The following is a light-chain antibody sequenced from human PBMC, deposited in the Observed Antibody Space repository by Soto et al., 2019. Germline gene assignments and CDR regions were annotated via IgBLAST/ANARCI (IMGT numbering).Light chain of an antibody. CDR2: GAS. J-gene: IGKJ1*01. Sequence: EIVMTQSPATLSVSPGERATLSCRTSQSVSSNLAWYQQKPGQAPRLLIYGASTRATGIPDRFSGSGSGTDFTLTISRLEPEDFAVYYCQHYYTSYTTFGQGTKV. CDR1: QSVSSN. V-gene: IGKV3D-15*01. CDR3: QHYYTSYTT.